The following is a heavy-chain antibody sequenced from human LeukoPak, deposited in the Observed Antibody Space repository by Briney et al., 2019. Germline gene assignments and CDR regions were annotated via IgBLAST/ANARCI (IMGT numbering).Heavy chain of an antibody. CDR3: ARLYCSGGSCYSVYYYYGMDV. Sequence: GASVKVSCKASGGTFSSYAISWVRQAPGQGLEWMGGIIPIFGTANYAQKFQGRVTITADESTSTAYMELNSLRSEDTAVYYCARLYCSGGSCYSVYYYYGMDVWGQGTTVTVSS. D-gene: IGHD2-15*01. CDR2: IIPIFGTA. V-gene: IGHV1-69*13. CDR1: GGTFSSYA. J-gene: IGHJ6*02.